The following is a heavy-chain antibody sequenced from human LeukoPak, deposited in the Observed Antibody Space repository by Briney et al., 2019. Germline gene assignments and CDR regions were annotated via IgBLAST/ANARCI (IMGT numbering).Heavy chain of an antibody. Sequence: PGGSLRLSCAASGFTFSSYSMNWVRQAPGKGLEWVSSISSSSSYIYYADSVKGRFTISRDNAKNSLYLQMNSLRAEDTAVYYRASSAYCGGDCYFGYFDYWGQGTLVTVSS. CDR1: GFTFSSYS. CDR3: ASSAYCGGDCYFGYFDY. V-gene: IGHV3-21*01. D-gene: IGHD2-21*02. J-gene: IGHJ4*02. CDR2: ISSSSSYI.